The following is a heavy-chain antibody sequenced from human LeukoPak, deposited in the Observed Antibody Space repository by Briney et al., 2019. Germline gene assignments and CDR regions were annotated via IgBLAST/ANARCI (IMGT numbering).Heavy chain of an antibody. V-gene: IGHV4-39*01. CDR3: AAPGWRDLFDY. J-gene: IGHJ4*02. CDR1: GGSISSSSYY. CDR2: IYYSGNT. Sequence: PSETLSLTCTVSGGSISSSSYYWGWIRQPPGKGLEWIGSIYYSGNTYHNPPLKSRVTISVDTSKNQFSLKLTSVTAADTVVYYCAAPGWRDLFDYWGQGTLVTVSS. D-gene: IGHD6-19*01.